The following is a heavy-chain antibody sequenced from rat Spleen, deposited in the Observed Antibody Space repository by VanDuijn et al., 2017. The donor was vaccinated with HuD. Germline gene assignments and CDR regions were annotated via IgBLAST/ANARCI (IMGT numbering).Heavy chain of an antibody. Sequence: EVQLVESDGGLVQPGRSLKLSCAASGFTFSDYYMAWVRQAPEKGLEWVASVSPTGGSTYYRDSVKGRFTISRDNAKSTLYLQMDSLRSEDTATYYCTTGTYYFDYWGQGVMVTVSS. CDR2: VSPTGGST. V-gene: IGHV5-20*01. CDR3: TTGTYYFDY. J-gene: IGHJ2*01. CDR1: GFTFSDYY.